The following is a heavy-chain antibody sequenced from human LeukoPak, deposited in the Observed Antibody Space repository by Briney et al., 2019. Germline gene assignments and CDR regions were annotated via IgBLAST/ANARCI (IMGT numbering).Heavy chain of an antibody. D-gene: IGHD5-12*01. CDR3: ARRYSGYEYFEY. V-gene: IGHV5-51*01. CDR2: NYPGDSDT. Sequence: GESLKISCQGSGYSFTSYWIGWVRQMPGKGLEWMGINYPGDSDTRYSPSFQGQVTISADKSINTAYLHWSSLKASDTAMYYCARRYSGYEYFEYWGQGPLVTVSS. CDR1: GYSFTSYW. J-gene: IGHJ4*02.